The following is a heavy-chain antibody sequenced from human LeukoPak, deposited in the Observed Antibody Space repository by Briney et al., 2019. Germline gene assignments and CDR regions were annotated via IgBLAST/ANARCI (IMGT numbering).Heavy chain of an antibody. CDR1: GFTFSTHA. V-gene: IGHV3-30-3*01. J-gene: IGHJ4*02. Sequence: GGSLRLSCAASGFTFSTHAMHGVRQAPGKGLEWVAVILYDGSNQYYADSVKGRFTISRDNSKNTLYLQMNSLRAEDTAVYYCVGRHSSGWYYFDYWGQGTLVTVSS. D-gene: IGHD6-13*01. CDR2: ILYDGSNQ. CDR3: VGRHSSGWYYFDY.